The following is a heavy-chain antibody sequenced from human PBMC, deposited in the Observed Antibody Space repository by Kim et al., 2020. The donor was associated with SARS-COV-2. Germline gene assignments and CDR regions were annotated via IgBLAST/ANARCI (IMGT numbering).Heavy chain of an antibody. Sequence: SVKVSCKASGGTFSSYAISWVRQAPGQGLEWMGGIIPIFGTANYAQKFQGRVTITAYESTSTAYMELSSLRSEDTAVYYCARDRTCGGDCYYNWFDPWGQGTLVTVSS. CDR2: IIPIFGTA. D-gene: IGHD2-21*02. CDR1: GGTFSSYA. CDR3: ARDRTCGGDCYYNWFDP. J-gene: IGHJ5*02. V-gene: IGHV1-69*13.